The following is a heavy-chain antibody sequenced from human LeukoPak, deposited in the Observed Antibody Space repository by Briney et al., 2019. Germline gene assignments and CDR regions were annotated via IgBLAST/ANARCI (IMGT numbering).Heavy chain of an antibody. D-gene: IGHD5-12*01. V-gene: IGHV1-69*04. CDR2: IIPILGIA. CDR1: GGTFSSYA. CDR3: ARESRGGYSGYGPHYYYYGMDV. Sequence: ALVKVSCKASGGTFSSYAISWVRQAPGQGLEWMGRIIPILGIANYAQKLQGRVTITADKSTSTAYMELSSLRSEDTAAYYCARESRGGYSGYGPHYYYYGMDVWGQGTTVTVSS. J-gene: IGHJ6*02.